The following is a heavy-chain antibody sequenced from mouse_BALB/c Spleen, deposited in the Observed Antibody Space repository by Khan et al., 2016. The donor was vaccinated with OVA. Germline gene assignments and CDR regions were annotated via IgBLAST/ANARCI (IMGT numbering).Heavy chain of an antibody. CDR1: GYSFTDYN. CDR2: IDPYNGGN. Sequence: EVQLQQSGPELMKPGASVKVSCKASGYSFTDYNMFWVKQSPGKSLEWIGYIDPYNGGNTYTQKFKGKATLTVDNSSSTAFLHLNSLKSEDSAVYYCALIYYCGSGFDYWGQGTTVTVSS. D-gene: IGHD1-1*01. CDR3: ALIYYCGSGFDY. V-gene: IGHV1S135*01. J-gene: IGHJ2*01.